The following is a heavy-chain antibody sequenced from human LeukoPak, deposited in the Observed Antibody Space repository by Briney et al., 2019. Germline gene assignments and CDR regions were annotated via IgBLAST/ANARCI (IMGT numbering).Heavy chain of an antibody. CDR2: IYYSGST. CDR3: ARQYYDILTGYSRGAFDI. V-gene: IGHV4-39*01. Sequence: SETLSLTCTVSGGSISSSSYYWGWIRQPPGKGLEWIGSIYYSGSTYYNPSLKSRVTISVDTSKNQFSLKLSSVTAADTAVYYCARQYYDILTGYSRGAFDIWGQGIMVTVSS. D-gene: IGHD3-9*01. CDR1: GGSISSSSYY. J-gene: IGHJ3*02.